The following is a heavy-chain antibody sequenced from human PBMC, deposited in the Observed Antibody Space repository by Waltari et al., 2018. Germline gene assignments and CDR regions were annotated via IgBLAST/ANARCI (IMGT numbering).Heavy chain of an antibody. CDR3: ATALTGEGHHFDY. CDR2: FDPEDGET. Sequence: QVQMVQSGAEVKQPGASVKVPCKVSGYTLTELSMHWVRQAPGKGLEWMGVFDPEDGETIYAQKFQGRVTMTEDTSTDTAYMGLSSLRSEDTAVYYCATALTGEGHHFDYWGQGTLVTVSS. CDR1: GYTLTELS. D-gene: IGHD7-27*01. J-gene: IGHJ4*02. V-gene: IGHV1-24*01.